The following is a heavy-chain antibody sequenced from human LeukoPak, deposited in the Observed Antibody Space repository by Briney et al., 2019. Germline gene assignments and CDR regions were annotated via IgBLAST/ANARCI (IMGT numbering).Heavy chain of an antibody. Sequence: PGGSLRLSCAASGFTFSSYSMIWVRQAPGKGLELVSSISGTSSYIYYADSVKGRFTISRDNDKNSLYLQMNSLRAEDTAVYYCVSSPRVAAQDVWGKGTTVTVSS. CDR1: GFTFSSYS. V-gene: IGHV3-21*01. CDR2: ISGTSSYI. J-gene: IGHJ6*04. D-gene: IGHD6-6*01. CDR3: VSSPRVAAQDV.